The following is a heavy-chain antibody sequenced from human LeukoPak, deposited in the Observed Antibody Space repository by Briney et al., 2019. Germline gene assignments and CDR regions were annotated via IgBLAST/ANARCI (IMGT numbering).Heavy chain of an antibody. J-gene: IGHJ6*03. V-gene: IGHV4-38-2*02. D-gene: IGHD3-10*01. Sequence: SETLSLTCTVSGYSISSGYYWGWIRQPPGKGLEWIGSIYHSGSTNYNPSLKSRVTISVDTSKNQFSLKLSSVTAADTAVYYCARYGSGSYYKSYYYYMDVWGKGTTVTISS. CDR1: GYSISSGYY. CDR2: IYHSGST. CDR3: ARYGSGSYYKSYYYYMDV.